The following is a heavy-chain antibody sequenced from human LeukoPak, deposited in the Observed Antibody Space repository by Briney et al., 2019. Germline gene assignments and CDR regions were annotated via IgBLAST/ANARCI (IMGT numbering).Heavy chain of an antibody. CDR3: ARDLGDY. Sequence: ASVKVSCKASRYTFTGYYLHWVRQAPGQGLEWMGWINPNSGDTNYAQKFQGRVTMTSDTSISTAYMELNRLKSDDTAMYYCARDLGDYGAPGTLVTVSS. V-gene: IGHV1-2*02. D-gene: IGHD3-16*01. CDR1: RYTFTGYY. CDR2: INPNSGDT. J-gene: IGHJ4*01.